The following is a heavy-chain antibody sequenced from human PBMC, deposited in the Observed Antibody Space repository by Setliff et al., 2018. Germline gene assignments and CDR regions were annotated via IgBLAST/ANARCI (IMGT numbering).Heavy chain of an antibody. J-gene: IGHJ5*02. CDR1: GGSMIGGHYY. Sequence: SETLSLTCTVSGGSMIGGHYYWSWIRQLPGKGLEWIAYIYYSGNTYYNPSLKSRVTISVDTSKNQFSLKINSVTAADTAVYYCARAPQYSNFWYALSWFDPWGQGTLVTVSS. D-gene: IGHD3-3*01. CDR2: IYYSGNT. CDR3: ARAPQYSNFWYALSWFDP. V-gene: IGHV4-31*03.